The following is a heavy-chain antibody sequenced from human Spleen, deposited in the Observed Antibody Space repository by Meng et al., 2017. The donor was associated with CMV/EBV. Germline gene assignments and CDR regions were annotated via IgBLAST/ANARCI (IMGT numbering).Heavy chain of an antibody. CDR1: GFTFSSYS. V-gene: IGHV3-21*01. CDR3: ARYIVGGGGGLFDP. D-gene: IGHD2-15*01. CDR2: ISSSSSYI. J-gene: IGHJ5*02. Sequence: EVQLVESGGGLVKPGGSLRLSCAASGFTFSSYSMNWVRQAPGKGLEWVSSISSSSSYIYYADSVKGRFTISRDNAKNSLYLQMNSLRAEDTAVYYCARYIVGGGGGLFDPWGQGTLGTVSS.